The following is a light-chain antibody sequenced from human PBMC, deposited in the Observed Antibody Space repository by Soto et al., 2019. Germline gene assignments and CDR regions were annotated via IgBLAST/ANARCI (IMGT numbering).Light chain of an antibody. CDR3: QQYGSSPFT. CDR2: DTS. V-gene: IGKV3-20*01. Sequence: EIVLAQSPGTLSLSPGERATLSCRASQTVISSSLAWYQQKPGQAPRLLIYDTSTRATGIPDRFSGSGSGTDFTLTINGLEPEDVGVYYCQQYGSSPFTFGPGTKVDLK. J-gene: IGKJ3*01. CDR1: QTVISSS.